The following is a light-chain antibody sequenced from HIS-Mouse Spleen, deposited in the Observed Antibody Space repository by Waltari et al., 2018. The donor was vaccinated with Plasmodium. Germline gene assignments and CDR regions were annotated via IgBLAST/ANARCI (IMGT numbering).Light chain of an antibody. CDR1: ISSIGSNT. CDR3: AAWDDSLNGVV. J-gene: IGLJ2*01. V-gene: IGLV1-44*01. CDR2: SNN. Sequence: QSVLTQPPSASGTPGQRVTISCSGSISSIGSNTVNLYQQLPGTAPKLLIYSNNPRPSGVPDRFSGSKSGTSASLAISGLQSEDEAEYYCAAWDDSLNGVVFAGGTKLTVL.